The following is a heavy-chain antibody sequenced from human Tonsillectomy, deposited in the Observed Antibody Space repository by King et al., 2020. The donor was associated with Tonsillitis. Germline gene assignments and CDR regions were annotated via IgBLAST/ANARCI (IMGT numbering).Heavy chain of an antibody. CDR2: IYIGERT. J-gene: IGHJ5*02. Sequence: VQLVESGGGLVQPGGSLRLSCAASGITVSSNYMTWVRQAPGKGLEWVSLIYIGERTSYADSVKGRFTISRDNSKNTLYLQMNSLRVDDTAVYYCARDRGGQQLDSWGQGTLVTVSS. CDR1: GITVSSNY. CDR3: ARDRGGQQLDS. V-gene: IGHV3-66*01. D-gene: IGHD6-13*01.